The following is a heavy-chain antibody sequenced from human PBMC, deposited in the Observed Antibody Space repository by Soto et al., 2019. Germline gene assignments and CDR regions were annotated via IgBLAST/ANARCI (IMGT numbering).Heavy chain of an antibody. V-gene: IGHV4-31*03. CDR3: ARAPNWTPGTNWFDP. CDR2: IYYSGST. CDR1: GGSISSGGYY. Sequence: PSETLSLTCTVSGGSISSGGYYWSWIRHHPGKGLEWIGYIYYSGSTNYNPSLKSRVTISVDTSKNRFSLKLSSVTAADTAVYYCARAPNWTPGTNWFDPWGQGTLVTVSS. D-gene: IGHD1-1*01. J-gene: IGHJ5*02.